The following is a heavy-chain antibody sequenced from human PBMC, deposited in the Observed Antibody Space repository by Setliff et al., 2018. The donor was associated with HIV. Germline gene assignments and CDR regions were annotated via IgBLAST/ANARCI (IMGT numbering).Heavy chain of an antibody. CDR1: GHNSDFC. Sequence: GASVKVSCKASGHNSDFCIHWVQQAPGGRLAWMGRIFLRNGETRYSENFQGRLTITADTSIDTAYMDLNSLRPEDTAVYYCARLPRGWLVPTPHYWGQGTLVTVSS. CDR2: IFLRNGET. J-gene: IGHJ4*02. CDR3: ARLPRGWLVPTPHY. D-gene: IGHD6-6*01. V-gene: IGHV1-69-2*01.